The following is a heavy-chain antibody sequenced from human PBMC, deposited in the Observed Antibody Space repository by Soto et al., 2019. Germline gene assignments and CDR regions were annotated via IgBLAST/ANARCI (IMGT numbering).Heavy chain of an antibody. Sequence: SETLSLTCSVSVDSISTVDYFWAWIRQPPGQALEYIGYIYKSTTTYYNPSFESRVAISLDTSKSQFSLTVTPVTAADTAVYFCARGRYCLTGRCFPNWFDSWGQGTLVTVSS. CDR3: ARGRYCLTGRCFPNWFDS. V-gene: IGHV4-30-4*01. J-gene: IGHJ5*01. D-gene: IGHD2-15*01. CDR1: VDSISTVDYF. CDR2: IYKSTTT.